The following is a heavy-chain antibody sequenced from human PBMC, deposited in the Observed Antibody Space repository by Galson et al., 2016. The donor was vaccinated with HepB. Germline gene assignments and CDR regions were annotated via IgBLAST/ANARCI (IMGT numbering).Heavy chain of an antibody. J-gene: IGHJ5*02. D-gene: IGHD6-19*01. CDR1: GFTFSRSG. CDR2: IWSDGSSR. Sequence: SLRLSCAVSGFTFSRSGMHWVRQAPGKGLEWVAAIWSDGSSRYYADSVQGRFTISRDNSKNTLFLQMNSLRTEDTAVYFCARDPHASGWAAYYFDAWGQGTLVTVSS. CDR3: ARDPHASGWAAYYFDA. V-gene: IGHV3-33*01.